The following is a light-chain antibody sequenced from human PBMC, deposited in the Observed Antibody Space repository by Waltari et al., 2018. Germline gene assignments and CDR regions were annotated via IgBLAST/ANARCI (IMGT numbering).Light chain of an antibody. Sequence: DIQMTQSPSTLSTSLGDTVTITCRASQSISRWLAWYQQKPGKAPKVLISASSTLESGVPSRFGGSGSGTEFTLTITGVQTDDFATYYCQQYSGPTTFGGGTKVEIK. CDR2: ASS. CDR1: QSISRW. J-gene: IGKJ4*01. V-gene: IGKV1-5*03. CDR3: QQYSGPTT.